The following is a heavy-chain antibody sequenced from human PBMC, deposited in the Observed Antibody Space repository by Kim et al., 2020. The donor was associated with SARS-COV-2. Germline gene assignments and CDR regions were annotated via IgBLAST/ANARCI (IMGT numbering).Heavy chain of an antibody. CDR3: ARDPRLGGGFDDYLSYY. V-gene: IGHV3-11*01. CDR1: GFSFSDFY. CDR2: ISATGRAA. J-gene: IGHJ6*03. D-gene: IGHD5-12*01. Sequence: GGSLRLSCAGSGFSFSDFYINWIRQAPGKGLEWVSYISATGRAAYYADSVKGRFTITRDNANNSVHLQMNSLRAEDTAVYFGARDPRLGGGFDDYLSYY.